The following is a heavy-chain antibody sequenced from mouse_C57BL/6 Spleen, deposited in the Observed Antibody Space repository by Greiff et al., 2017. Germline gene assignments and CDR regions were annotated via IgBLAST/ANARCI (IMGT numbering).Heavy chain of an antibody. J-gene: IGHJ2*01. CDR2: IYPGAGDT. V-gene: IGHV1-82*01. CDR1: GYAFSSSW. D-gene: IGHD2-1*01. Sequence: QVQLKQSGPELVKPGASVKISCKASGYAFSSSWMNWVKQRPGKGLEWIGRIYPGAGDTNYNGKFKGKATLTADKSSSTAYMQLSSLTSEDSAVYFCARGGNYGNYLECWGQGTTLTVSS. CDR3: ARGGNYGNYLEC.